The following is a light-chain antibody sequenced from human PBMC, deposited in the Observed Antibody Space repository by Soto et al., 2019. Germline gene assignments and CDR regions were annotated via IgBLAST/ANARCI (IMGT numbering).Light chain of an antibody. V-gene: IGKV1-27*01. CDR3: QQYNSYQWT. CDR1: QGINSF. J-gene: IGKJ1*01. Sequence: DIQMTQSPSSLSASIEYRFTITCRASQGINSFLAWYQQKPGKVPKLLIYAASTLQSGVPSRFRGSGSGTEFTLTISSLQPDDFATYYCQQYNSYQWTFGQGTTGDIK. CDR2: AAS.